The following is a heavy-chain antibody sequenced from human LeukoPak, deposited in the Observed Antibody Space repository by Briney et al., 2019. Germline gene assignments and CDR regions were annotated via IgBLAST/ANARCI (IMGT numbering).Heavy chain of an antibody. Sequence: GGSLRLSCGASGFTFSSHAMSWVRQTPERGLEWVSAITGGGDSAYYPDSVKGRFTISRDNSKNTLYLQMNNLGAEDTALYYCVSGDTGSGHYYWGQGTLVTVSS. CDR1: GFTFSSHA. CDR3: VSGDTGSGHYY. D-gene: IGHD3-22*01. CDR2: ITGGGDSA. J-gene: IGHJ4*02. V-gene: IGHV3-23*01.